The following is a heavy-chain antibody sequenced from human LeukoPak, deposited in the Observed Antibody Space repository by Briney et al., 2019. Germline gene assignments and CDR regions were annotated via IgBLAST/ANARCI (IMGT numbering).Heavy chain of an antibody. CDR2: VGGTDGRA. CDR1: GFTFSTYN. V-gene: IGHV3-23*01. CDR3: AKDGSYYFDY. Sequence: GGSLRLSCAASGFTFSTYNMNWVRQAPGKGLEWVSAVGGTDGRAYYAAFVKGRFTIYRDNSKNTLYLQMNSLRAEDTAVYYCAKDGSYYFDYWGQGTLVTVSS. J-gene: IGHJ4*02.